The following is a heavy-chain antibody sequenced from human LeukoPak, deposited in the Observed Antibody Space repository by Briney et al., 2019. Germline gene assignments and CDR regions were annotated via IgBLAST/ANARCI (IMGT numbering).Heavy chain of an antibody. CDR2: VGGTDGRA. CDR1: GFTFSTYN. V-gene: IGHV3-23*01. CDR3: AKDGSYYFDY. Sequence: GGSLRLSCAASGFTFSTYNMNWVRQAPGKGLEWVSAVGGTDGRAYYAAFVKGRFTIYRDNSKNTLYLQMNSLRAEDTAVYYCAKDGSYYFDYWGQGTLVTVSS. J-gene: IGHJ4*02.